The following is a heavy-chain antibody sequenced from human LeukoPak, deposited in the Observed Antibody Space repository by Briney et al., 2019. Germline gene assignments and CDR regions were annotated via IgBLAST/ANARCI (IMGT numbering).Heavy chain of an antibody. V-gene: IGHV3-30*18. CDR2: IASDGNDK. CDR1: AFTFRNYA. Sequence: GGSLRLSCAASAFTFRNYAMHWLRQAPGKGLEWVAVIASDGNDKHLADSVKGRFTISRDNSRNALYLQMNSLRTENTAVYYCAKDGAMAAAGYYFDYWGQGTPVTVSS. CDR3: AKDGAMAAAGYYFDY. D-gene: IGHD6-13*01. J-gene: IGHJ4*02.